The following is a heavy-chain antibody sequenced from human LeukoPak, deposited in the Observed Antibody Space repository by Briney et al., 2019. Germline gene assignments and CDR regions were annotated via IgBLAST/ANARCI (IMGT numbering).Heavy chain of an antibody. V-gene: IGHV3-9*01. D-gene: IGHD3-9*01. J-gene: IGHJ4*02. CDR1: GFTFDDYA. CDR3: AKRAYFDWSHYFFNY. CDR2: YSWYSGSI. Sequence: SGGSLTLSCAASGFTFDDYAMLWVRQAPGKGLEWVSGYSWYSGSIVHADSVKGRFTLSRDNAQDSLYLQMNSLRAEETALYYCAKRAYFDWSHYFFNYWGQGTLVTVSS.